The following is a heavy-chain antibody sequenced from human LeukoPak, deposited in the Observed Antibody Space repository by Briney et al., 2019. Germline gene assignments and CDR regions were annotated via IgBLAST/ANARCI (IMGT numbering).Heavy chain of an antibody. V-gene: IGHV1-69*04. CDR1: GGTFSSYA. CDR3: ASSSSSWYRNWFDP. J-gene: IGHJ5*02. CDR2: IIPILGIA. Sequence: SVKVSCKASGGTFSSYAISWVRQAPGQGLEWMGRIIPILGIANYAQKFQGRVTITADKSTSTASMELSSLRSEDTAVYYCASSSSSWYRNWFDPWGQGTLVTVSS. D-gene: IGHD6-13*01.